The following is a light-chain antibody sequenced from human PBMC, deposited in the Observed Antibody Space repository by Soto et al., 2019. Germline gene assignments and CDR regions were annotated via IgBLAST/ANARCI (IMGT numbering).Light chain of an antibody. CDR1: SSDIGAGYD. V-gene: IGLV1-40*01. J-gene: IGLJ3*02. CDR3: QSYDSSRSGWV. Sequence: QSVLTQPPSVSGAPGQRVTISCTGSSSDIGAGYDVHWYQQLPGTAPKLIIYGNSNRPSGVPDRFSGSKSGNSGSLAITGLQAEDEADYYCQSYDSSRSGWVFGGGTKLTVL. CDR2: GNS.